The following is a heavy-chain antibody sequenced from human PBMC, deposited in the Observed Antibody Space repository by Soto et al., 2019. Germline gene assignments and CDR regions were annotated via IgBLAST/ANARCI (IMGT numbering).Heavy chain of an antibody. V-gene: IGHV4-34*01. D-gene: IGHD6-6*01. CDR1: DGTFNGYY. CDR3: ARAGDGSSSYFDY. J-gene: IGHJ4*02. Sequence: PSETLSLTCAVYDGTFNGYYWTWIRQPPGKGLEWIGEINHSGSTNYSPSLKSRLTISLDTSQNQFSLKLSYVTAADTAVYYCARAGDGSSSYFDYWGQGTLVTVSS. CDR2: INHSGST.